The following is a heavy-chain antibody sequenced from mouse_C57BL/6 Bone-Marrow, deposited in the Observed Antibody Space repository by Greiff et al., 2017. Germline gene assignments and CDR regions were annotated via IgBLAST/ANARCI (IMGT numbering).Heavy chain of an antibody. CDR3: ASYYYGSSSPYYFDY. J-gene: IGHJ2*01. D-gene: IGHD1-1*01. Sequence: EVQGVESGGGLVKPGGSLKLSCAASGFTFSDYGMHWVRQAPEKGLEWVAYISSGSSTIYYADTVKGRFTISRDNAKNTLFLQMTSLRSEDTAMYYCASYYYGSSSPYYFDYWGQGTTLTVSS. CDR1: GFTFSDYG. V-gene: IGHV5-17*01. CDR2: ISSGSSTI.